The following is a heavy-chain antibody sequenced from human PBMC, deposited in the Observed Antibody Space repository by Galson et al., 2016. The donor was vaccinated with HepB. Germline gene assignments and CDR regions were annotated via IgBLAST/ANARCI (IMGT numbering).Heavy chain of an antibody. CDR3: TRDRGWSCYYVGDY. CDR2: IDIDGSKT. D-gene: IGHD3-3*01. Sequence: SLRLSCAASGFTFNYYWMHWVRQAPGQGLEWVSRIDIDGSKTNYADSVKGRFTISRDNAKNTVYLEMNNLRAEDTAVYYCTRDRGWSCYYVGDYWGQGVLVTVSS. CDR1: GFTFNYYW. J-gene: IGHJ4*02. V-gene: IGHV3-74*01.